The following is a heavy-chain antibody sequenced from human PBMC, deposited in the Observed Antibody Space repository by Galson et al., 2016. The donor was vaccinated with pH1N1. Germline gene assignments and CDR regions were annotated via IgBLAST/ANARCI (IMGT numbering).Heavy chain of an antibody. D-gene: IGHD1-26*01. CDR1: GFTPSTYS. V-gene: IGHV3-21*01. CDR2: SSTTSYM. CDR3: VREGGYFDL. J-gene: IGHJ2*01. Sequence: SLRLSCAASGFTPSTYSMNWVRQAPGKGLEWISASSTTSYMYYADSVKGRFTISRDNAKNSLYLQMNNLRGDDTAVYYCVREGGYFDLWGRGTLVTVSS.